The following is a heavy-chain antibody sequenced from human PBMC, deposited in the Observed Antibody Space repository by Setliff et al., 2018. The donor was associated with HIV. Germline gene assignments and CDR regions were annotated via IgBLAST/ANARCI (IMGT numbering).Heavy chain of an antibody. V-gene: IGHV4-4*07. CDR2: IHSSGST. J-gene: IGHJ6*03. D-gene: IGHD2-15*01. CDR1: GGSVGSSY. Sequence: TLSLTCTVSGGSVGSSYWNWIRQSAGKGLEWIGRIHSSGSTNYNPSLKSRVTVSLDTFTNQISLKMKSVTAADTALYYCARDEGKGNCSGGRCFGFNYYYYLDVWGKGTTVTVSS. CDR3: ARDEGKGNCSGGRCFGFNYYYYLDV.